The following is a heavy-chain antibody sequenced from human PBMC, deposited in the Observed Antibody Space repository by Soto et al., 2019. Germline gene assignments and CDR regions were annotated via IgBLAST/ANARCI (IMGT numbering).Heavy chain of an antibody. CDR2: ISSNGANT. CDR3: VSWVSAHFDY. J-gene: IGHJ4*01. V-gene: IGHV3-23*01. D-gene: IGHD2-8*01. CDR1: GFTFDSPYSHG. Sequence: EVLLLESGGGLVQPGGSLGLSCAASGFTFDSPYSHGMSWVRQSPGKGPEWVSTISSNGANTHYAESVKGRCTISKDSSRNTVHLHMNSLRAEDTATYFCVSWVSAHFDYWGHGTPVTVSS.